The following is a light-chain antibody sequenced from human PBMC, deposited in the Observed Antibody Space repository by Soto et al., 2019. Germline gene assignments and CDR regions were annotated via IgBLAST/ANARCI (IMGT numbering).Light chain of an antibody. CDR2: EVS. CDR3: SSYTRSSTRV. V-gene: IGLV2-14*01. J-gene: IGLJ2*01. CDR1: SSDVGGYNY. Sequence: QSALTQPASVSGSPGQSITISCTGTSSDVGGYNYVSWYQQHPGKAPKLMIYEVSNRPSGVSNRFSGSKSGNTASLTISGHQAEDEGDYYCSSYTRSSTRVFGGGTEVTVL.